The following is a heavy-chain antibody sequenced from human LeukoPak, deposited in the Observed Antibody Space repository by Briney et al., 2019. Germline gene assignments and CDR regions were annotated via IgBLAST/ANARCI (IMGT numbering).Heavy chain of an antibody. V-gene: IGHV3-9*01. Sequence: GGSLRLSCAASGVTFDDYAMHWVRQAPGKGLEWVSGISWNSGSIGYADSVKGRFTISRDNAKNSLYLQMNSLRAEDTALYYCAKDSDYGSGSFDYWGQGTLVTVSS. CDR2: ISWNSGSI. CDR3: AKDSDYGSGSFDY. D-gene: IGHD3-10*01. J-gene: IGHJ4*02. CDR1: GVTFDDYA.